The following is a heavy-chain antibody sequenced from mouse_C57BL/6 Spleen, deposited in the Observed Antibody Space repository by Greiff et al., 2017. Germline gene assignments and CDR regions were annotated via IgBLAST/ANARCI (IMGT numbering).Heavy chain of an antibody. J-gene: IGHJ3*01. Sequence: QVQLQQSGAELVRPGASVTLSCKASGYTFTDYEMHWVKQTPVHGLEWIGAIDPETGGTAYNQKFKGKAILTTDKASCTAYMELRSLTSEDSAVYDCNQRTGTPFGYWGKGTLVTVSA. D-gene: IGHD4-1*01. CDR3: NQRTGTPFGY. CDR1: GYTFTDYE. CDR2: IDPETGGT. V-gene: IGHV1-15*01.